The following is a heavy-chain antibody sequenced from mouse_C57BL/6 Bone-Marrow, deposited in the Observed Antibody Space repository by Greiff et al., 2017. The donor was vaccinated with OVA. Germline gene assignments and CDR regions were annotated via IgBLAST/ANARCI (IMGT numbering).Heavy chain of an antibody. D-gene: IGHD1-1*01. V-gene: IGHV1-81*01. J-gene: IGHJ2*01. CDR1: GYTFTSYG. CDR3: ARIYYDFDY. Sequence: VQLQQSGAELARPGASVKLSCKASGYTFTSYGISWVKQRTGQGLEWIGEIFPRSGNTYYNEKFKGKATLTADKSSSTAYRELRRLTTEDSAVNVCARIYYDFDYWGQGTTLTVSS. CDR2: IFPRSGNT.